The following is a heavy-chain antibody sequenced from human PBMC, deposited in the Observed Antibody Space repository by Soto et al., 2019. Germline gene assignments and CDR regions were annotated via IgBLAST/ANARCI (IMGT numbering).Heavy chain of an antibody. CDR3: ARESEDLTSNFDY. Sequence: GGSLRLSCAASGFTFTRYSMNWVRQAPGKGFEWVSSISSTTNYIYYGDSMKGRFTISRDSAKNSLYLEMNSLRAEDTAVYYCARESEDLTSNFDYWGQGTLVTVSS. CDR1: GFTFTRYS. CDR2: ISSTTNYI. V-gene: IGHV3-21*06. J-gene: IGHJ4*02.